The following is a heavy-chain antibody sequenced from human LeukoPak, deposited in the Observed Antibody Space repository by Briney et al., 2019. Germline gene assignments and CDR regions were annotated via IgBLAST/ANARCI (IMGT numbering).Heavy chain of an antibody. CDR1: GFTVSNDY. Sequence: GGSLRLSCAASGFTVSNDYVSWVRLAPGKGLEFVSALYPGGKTYYADSVKGRFTISSDTSKNTVDVQMTSLRTEDTAIYYCTKNRLADTTEFAYWGQGTRVTVSS. J-gene: IGHJ4*02. CDR2: LYPGGKT. D-gene: IGHD6-19*01. CDR3: TKNRLADTTEFAY. V-gene: IGHV3-53*05.